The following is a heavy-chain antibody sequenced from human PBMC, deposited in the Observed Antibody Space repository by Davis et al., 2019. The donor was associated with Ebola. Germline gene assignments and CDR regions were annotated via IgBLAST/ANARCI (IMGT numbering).Heavy chain of an antibody. D-gene: IGHD2-2*01. CDR2: ISSSGSTI. CDR1: GFTFSSYE. Sequence: GESLKISCAASGFTFSSYEMNWVRQAPGKGLEWVSYISSSGSTIYYADSVKGRFTISRDNAKNSLYLQMNSLRAEDTAVYYCARDFGSTSCYACYYYYGMDVWGQGTTVTVSS. V-gene: IGHV3-48*03. J-gene: IGHJ6*02. CDR3: ARDFGSTSCYACYYYYGMDV.